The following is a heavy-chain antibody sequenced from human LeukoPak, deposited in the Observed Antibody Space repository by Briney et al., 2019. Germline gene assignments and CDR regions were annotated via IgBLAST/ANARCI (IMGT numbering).Heavy chain of an antibody. V-gene: IGHV4-38-2*02. CDR1: GYSISNNFY. CDR3: ARDSALAQAVMFDY. J-gene: IGHJ4*02. D-gene: IGHD6-19*01. Sequence: SETLSLTCTVSGYSISNNFYWAWIRQSPGKGLEWIVSINHSGSTYYNPSLKSRITISVDTSENQFSLKLSSVTAADTAVYYCARDSALAQAVMFDYWGQGTLVTVSS. CDR2: INHSGST.